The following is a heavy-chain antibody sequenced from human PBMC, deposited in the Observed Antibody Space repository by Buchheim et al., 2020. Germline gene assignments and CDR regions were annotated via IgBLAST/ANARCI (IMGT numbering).Heavy chain of an antibody. D-gene: IGHD6-13*01. CDR1: GYTFVKHA. Sequence: QVHLVQSGPEVKKPGASVKVSCKASGYTFVKHAIHWVRQAPGQRLEWMGWITADNQKTKFSQKFQGRVSITSDTSASTAYMTLYSLRSEDTALYYCARDVASAGVNLNFDSWGQGTL. J-gene: IGHJ4*02. CDR3: ARDVASAGVNLNFDS. V-gene: IGHV1-3*01. CDR2: ITADNQKT.